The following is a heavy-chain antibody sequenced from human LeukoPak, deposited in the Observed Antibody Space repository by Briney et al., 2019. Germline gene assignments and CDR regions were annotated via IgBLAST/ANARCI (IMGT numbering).Heavy chain of an antibody. CDR3: ARNGAYNLDY. CDR2: IYRSGDT. CDR1: GDSISSGNW. Sequence: PSGTLSLTCAVSGDSISSGNWWSWVRQTPGKGLEWIGEIYRSGDTNYNPSLKSRVIISVDNSNNQFSLKLNSVTAADTAVYYCARNGAYNLDYWGQETLVTVSS. J-gene: IGHJ4*02. V-gene: IGHV4-4*02. D-gene: IGHD5-24*01.